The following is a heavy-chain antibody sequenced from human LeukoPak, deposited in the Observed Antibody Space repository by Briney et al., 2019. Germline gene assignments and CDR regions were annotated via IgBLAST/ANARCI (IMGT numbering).Heavy chain of an antibody. D-gene: IGHD6-19*01. Sequence: GGSLRLSCAASGFTFSSYGMHWVRQAPGKGLEWVAFIRYDGSNKYYADSVKGRFTISRDNSKNTLYLQMNSLRAEDTAVYYCAKDFFVAGTFFDYWGQGTLVTVSS. J-gene: IGHJ4*02. CDR1: GFTFSSYG. V-gene: IGHV3-30*02. CDR2: IRYDGSNK. CDR3: AKDFFVAGTFFDY.